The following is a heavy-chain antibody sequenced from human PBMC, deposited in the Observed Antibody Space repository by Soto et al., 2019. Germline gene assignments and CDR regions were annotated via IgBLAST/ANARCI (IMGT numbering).Heavy chain of an antibody. V-gene: IGHV4-31*03. Sequence: PSETLSLTCTVSGGSSSSGGYYWTWIRQHPGKGLEWIGCIYYSGRTYYNTSLKSRVTISVDTSKRQFSLKLSSVTAADTATYYCARTKDYSSSLDYWGQGALVPVSS. J-gene: IGHJ4*02. D-gene: IGHD6-6*01. CDR3: ARTKDYSSSLDY. CDR2: IYYSGRT. CDR1: GGSSSSGGYY.